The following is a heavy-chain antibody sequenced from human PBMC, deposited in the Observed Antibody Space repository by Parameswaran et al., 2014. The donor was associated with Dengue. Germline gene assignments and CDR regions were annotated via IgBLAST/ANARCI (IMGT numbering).Heavy chain of an antibody. V-gene: IGHV1-46*01. Sequence: WVRQAPGQGLEWMGIINPSGGSTSYAQKFQGRVTMTRDTSTSTVYMELSSLRSEDTAVYYCARGVVAATPSWFDPWGQGTLVTVSS. D-gene: IGHD2-15*01. CDR2: INPSGGST. CDR3: ARGVVAATPSWFDP. J-gene: IGHJ5*02.